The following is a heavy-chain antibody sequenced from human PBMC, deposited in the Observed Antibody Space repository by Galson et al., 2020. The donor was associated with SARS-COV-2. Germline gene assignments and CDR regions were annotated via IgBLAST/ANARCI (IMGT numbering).Heavy chain of an antibody. CDR1: GFTFSSYW. V-gene: IGHV3-7*03. J-gene: IGHJ4*02. CDR2: IKQDGSEK. CDR3: VRDGGGAGDWESYFDY. D-gene: IGHD2-21*02. Sequence: GGSLRLSCAASGFTFSSYWMSWVRQAPGKGLEWVANIKQDGSEKYYVDSVKGRFTISRDNAKNSLYLQMNSLRAEDTAVYYCVRDGGGAGDWESYFDYWGQGTLVTVSS.